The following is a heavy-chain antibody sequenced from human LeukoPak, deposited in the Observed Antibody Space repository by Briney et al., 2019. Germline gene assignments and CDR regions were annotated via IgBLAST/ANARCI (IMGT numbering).Heavy chain of an antibody. J-gene: IGHJ4*02. CDR3: ARAPPVDGSGSDTTGFDY. CDR2: IYTSGST. V-gene: IGHV4-4*07. D-gene: IGHD3-10*01. CDR1: GGSISSYY. Sequence: PSETLSLTCTVSGGSISSYYWSWIRQPAGKGLEWIGRIYTSGSTNYNPSLKSRVTMSVDTSKNQFSLKLSSVTAADTAVYYCARAPPVDGSGSDTTGFDYWGQGTLVTVSS.